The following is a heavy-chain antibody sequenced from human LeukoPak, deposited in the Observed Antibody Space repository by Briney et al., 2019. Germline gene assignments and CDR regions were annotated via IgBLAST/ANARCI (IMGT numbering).Heavy chain of an antibody. D-gene: IGHD5-24*01. Sequence: GGSLRLSCAASGFTFSSYGMHWVRQAPGKGLEWVSSISSSSSYIYYADSVKGRFTISRDNAKNSLYLQMNSLRAEDTAVYYCARDREVEMDTPGTFDIWGQGTMVTVSS. CDR3: ARDREVEMDTPGTFDI. J-gene: IGHJ3*02. CDR2: ISSSSSYI. V-gene: IGHV3-21*01. CDR1: GFTFSSYG.